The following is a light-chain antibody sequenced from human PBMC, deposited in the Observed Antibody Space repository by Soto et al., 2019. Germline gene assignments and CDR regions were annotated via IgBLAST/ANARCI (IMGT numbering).Light chain of an antibody. CDR1: LDINSF. CDR2: AAS. Sequence: PLTQSPSSLPASIDDRVTITCRANLDINSFLAWYQQKPGKALKLLIYAASTLQSGVPSRFSGSGSGTDFTLTISSLQPEDFATYYCQQLERYPSTFGGGTKVDIK. J-gene: IGKJ4*01. V-gene: IGKV1-9*01. CDR3: QQLERYPST.